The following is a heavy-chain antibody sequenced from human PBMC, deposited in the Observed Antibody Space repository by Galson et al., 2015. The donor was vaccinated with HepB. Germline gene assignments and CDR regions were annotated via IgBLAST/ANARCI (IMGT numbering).Heavy chain of an antibody. CDR3: AKDMHWRMAGSGAPGFDP. D-gene: IGHD6-19*01. J-gene: IGHJ5*02. CDR2: INWNSGNI. CDR1: GFTFGDFA. Sequence: SLRLSCAASGFTFGDFAMHWVRHAPGKGLEWVSHINWNSGNIGYADSVRGRFTISRDNAKNTLFLQMNSLRVEDTALYYCAKDMHWRMAGSGAPGFDPWGQGTLVTVSS. V-gene: IGHV3-9*01.